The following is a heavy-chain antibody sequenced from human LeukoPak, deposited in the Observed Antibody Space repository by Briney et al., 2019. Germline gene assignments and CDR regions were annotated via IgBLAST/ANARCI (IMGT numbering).Heavy chain of an antibody. D-gene: IGHD6-13*01. J-gene: IGHJ4*02. CDR1: GYTFTGYY. V-gene: IGHV1-2*04. CDR2: INPNSGGT. CDR3: ARVESSSWYSFDY. Sequence: ASVKVSCKASGYTFTGYYMHWVRQAPGQGLEWMGWINPNSGGTNYAQTFQGWVTMTRDTSISTAYMELSRLRSDDTAVYYCARVESSSWYSFDYWGQGTLVTVSS.